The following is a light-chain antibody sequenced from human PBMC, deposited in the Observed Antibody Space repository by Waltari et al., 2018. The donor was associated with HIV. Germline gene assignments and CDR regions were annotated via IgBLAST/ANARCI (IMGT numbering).Light chain of an antibody. CDR2: QDR. J-gene: IGLJ2*01. Sequence: SYELTQPPSLSVSPGQTATIPCSGYKLGDKFPSLYQQKPGQSPVLVIFQDRRFTGSSSGNTATLTISGTQALDEADYYCQAWDSSNVVFGGGTHLTVL. V-gene: IGLV3-1*01. CDR1: KLGDKF. CDR3: QAWDSSNVV.